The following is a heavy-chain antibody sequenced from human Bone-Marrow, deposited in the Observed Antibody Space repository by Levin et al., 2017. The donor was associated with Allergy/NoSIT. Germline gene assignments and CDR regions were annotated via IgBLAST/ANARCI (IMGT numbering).Heavy chain of an antibody. Sequence: NSGGSLRLSCAASGFTFGSYAMNWVRQAPGRGLEWLSSISGSGGFIYYADSVRGRFIISRDNTKKSLYLQMNSLRADDAAVYYCARDRALRGAFDFWGQGTMVTVSS. CDR2: ISGSGGFI. D-gene: IGHD1-26*01. CDR1: GFTFGSYA. J-gene: IGHJ3*01. CDR3: ARDRALRGAFDF. V-gene: IGHV3-21*01.